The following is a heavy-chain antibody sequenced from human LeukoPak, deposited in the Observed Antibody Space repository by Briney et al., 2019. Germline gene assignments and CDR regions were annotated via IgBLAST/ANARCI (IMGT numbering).Heavy chain of an antibody. CDR2: ISGSSGST. CDR3: AKDKRVTMVRGVIIPYGMDV. Sequence: PGGSLRLSCAASGFTFSSYAMSWVRQAPGKGLEWVSAISGSSGSTYYADSVKGRFTISRDNSKNTLYLQMNSLRAEDTAVYYCAKDKRVTMVRGVIIPYGMDVWGKGTTVTVSS. J-gene: IGHJ6*04. CDR1: GFTFSSYA. D-gene: IGHD3-10*01. V-gene: IGHV3-23*01.